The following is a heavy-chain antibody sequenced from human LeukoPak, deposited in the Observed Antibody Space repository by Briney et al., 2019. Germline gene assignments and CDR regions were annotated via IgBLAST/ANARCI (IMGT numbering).Heavy chain of an antibody. V-gene: IGHV4-31*03. CDR3: ATGTLRLFDY. CDR1: GGSISSGGHY. J-gene: IGHJ4*02. Sequence: SETLSLTCTVSGGSISSGGHYWSWIRQHPAKGLEWIGYIYYSGSAYYNPSLESRVTISIDTSKNQFSLKLTSVTAADTAVYFCATGTLRLFDYWGQGPLVTVSS. CDR2: IYYSGSA. D-gene: IGHD5/OR15-5a*01.